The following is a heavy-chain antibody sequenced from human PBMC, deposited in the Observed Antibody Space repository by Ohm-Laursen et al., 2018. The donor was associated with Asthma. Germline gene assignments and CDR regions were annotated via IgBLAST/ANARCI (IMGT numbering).Heavy chain of an antibody. V-gene: IGHV3-23*01. J-gene: IGHJ4*02. D-gene: IGHD7-27*01. CDR1: GFTFSSYG. CDR2: ISFSADST. CDR3: AKDIHYWGLDY. Sequence: SLRLSCTASGFTFSSYGMHWVRQAPGKGLEWVSGISFSADSTYYPDSVKGRFTISRDNSRNTLYLQMNSLRAEDTAVYYCAKDIHYWGLDYWGQGTLVTVSS.